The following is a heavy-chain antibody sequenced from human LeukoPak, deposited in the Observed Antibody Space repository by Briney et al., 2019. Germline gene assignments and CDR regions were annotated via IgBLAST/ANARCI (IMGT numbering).Heavy chain of an antibody. Sequence: SVKVSCKASGGTFSSYAISWVRQAPGQGLEWMGRIIPILSIANYAQKFRGRVTITADKSTSTAYMELSSLRSEDTAVYYCALGSGYYFLFDYWGQGTLVTVSS. CDR1: GGTFSSYA. V-gene: IGHV1-69*04. CDR2: IIPILSIA. D-gene: IGHD3-22*01. CDR3: ALGSGYYFLFDY. J-gene: IGHJ4*02.